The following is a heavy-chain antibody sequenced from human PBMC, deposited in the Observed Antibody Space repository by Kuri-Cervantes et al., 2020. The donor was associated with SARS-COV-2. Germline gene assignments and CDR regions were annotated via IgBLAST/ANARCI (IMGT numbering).Heavy chain of an antibody. Sequence: GGSLRLSCAASGFTFSSYEMNWVRQAPGKGLEWVSYISSSGSTIYYADSVKGRFTISRDNAKNSLYLQMNSLRAEDTAVYYCARKGYYEPTDMDVWGQGTTVTVSS. CDR3: ARKGYYEPTDMDV. D-gene: IGHD3-22*01. J-gene: IGHJ6*02. CDR1: GFTFSSYE. V-gene: IGHV3-48*03. CDR2: ISSSGSTI.